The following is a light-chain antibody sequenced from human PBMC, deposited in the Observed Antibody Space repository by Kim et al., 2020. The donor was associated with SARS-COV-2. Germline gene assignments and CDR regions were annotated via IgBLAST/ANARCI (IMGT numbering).Light chain of an antibody. J-gene: IGKJ1*01. CDR1: QSVLYRSSNKNY. CDR2: WES. V-gene: IGKV4-1*01. Sequence: ANINCKSSQSVLYRSSNKNYLAWYQQKPGQPPKLLISWESTRESGVPDRFSGSGSGTDFTLTISSLQAEDVAVYYCQQYYSTPRTFGQGTKVDIK. CDR3: QQYYSTPRT.